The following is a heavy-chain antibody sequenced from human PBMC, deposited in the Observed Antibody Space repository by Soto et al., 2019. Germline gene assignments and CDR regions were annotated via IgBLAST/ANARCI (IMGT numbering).Heavy chain of an antibody. CDR1: GFTFSSYG. V-gene: IGHV3-48*03. CDR3: TRRLAY. Sequence: EVQLVESGGGLVKPGGSLRLSCAASGFTFSSYGFNWFRQAPGKGLEWISYIDGSGGTIYYSDSVKGRFTISRDNAKDSLYLQMTSLRVEDTALYYCTRRLAYWGQGALVTVSS. CDR2: IDGSGGTI. J-gene: IGHJ4*02.